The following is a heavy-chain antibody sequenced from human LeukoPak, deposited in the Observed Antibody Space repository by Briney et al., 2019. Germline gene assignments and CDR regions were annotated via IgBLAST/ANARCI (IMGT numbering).Heavy chain of an antibody. CDR2: ISGSGGST. V-gene: IGHV3-23*01. CDR3: AKDQYSGSYSAFDI. CDR1: GFTFSNYA. Sequence: GRSLRLSCAASGFTFSNYAMHWVRQAPGKGLEWVSAISGSGGSTYYADSVKGRFTISRDNSKNTLYLQMNSLRAEDTAVYYCAKDQYSGSYSAFDIWGQGTMVTVSS. J-gene: IGHJ3*02. D-gene: IGHD1-26*01.